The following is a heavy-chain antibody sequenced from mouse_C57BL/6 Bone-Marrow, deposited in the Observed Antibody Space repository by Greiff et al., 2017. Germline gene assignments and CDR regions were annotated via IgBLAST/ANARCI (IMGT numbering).Heavy chain of an antibody. V-gene: IGHV1-55*01. Sequence: VQLQQPGAELVKPGASVKMSCKASGYTFTSYWITWVKQRPGQGLEWIGDIYPGSGSTNYNEKFKSKATLTVDTSSSTAYMQLSSLTSEDSAVYYCARGEDYGSSRAWFAYWGQGTLVTVSA. CDR1: GYTFTSYW. D-gene: IGHD1-1*01. J-gene: IGHJ3*01. CDR3: ARGEDYGSSRAWFAY. CDR2: IYPGSGST.